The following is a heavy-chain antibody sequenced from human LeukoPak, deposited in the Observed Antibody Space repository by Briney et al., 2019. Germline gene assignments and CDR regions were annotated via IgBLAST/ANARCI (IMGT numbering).Heavy chain of an antibody. CDR1: GGSISSSSYY. D-gene: IGHD3-22*01. Sequence: SETLSLTCTVSGGSISSSSYYWGWIRQPPGKGLEWIGSLYYSGSTYQNPSLKSRVTISVDTSKNQFSLKLSSVTAADTAVYYCARQSYGVTMIVVVTPYYFDYWGQGTLVTVSS. CDR3: ARQSYGVTMIVVVTPYYFDY. CDR2: LYYSGST. J-gene: IGHJ4*02. V-gene: IGHV4-39*01.